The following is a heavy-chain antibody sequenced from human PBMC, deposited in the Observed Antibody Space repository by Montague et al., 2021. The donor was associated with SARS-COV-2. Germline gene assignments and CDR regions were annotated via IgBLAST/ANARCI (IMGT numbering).Heavy chain of an antibody. J-gene: IGHJ4*02. V-gene: IGHV4-38-2*02. D-gene: IGHD3-3*01. CDR2: IIYSGST. CDR1: GYSISSGYY. CDR3: ARDVRYYDFWSGRAKTSPDY. Sequence: SETLSLTCTVSGYSISSGYYCGWFLQHPGKGLVWISSIIYSGSTYYYTXXLNRRIITEETTKNNYSLLLITVTAADTAAYYCARDVRYYDFWSGRAKTSPDYWGQGTLVTVSS.